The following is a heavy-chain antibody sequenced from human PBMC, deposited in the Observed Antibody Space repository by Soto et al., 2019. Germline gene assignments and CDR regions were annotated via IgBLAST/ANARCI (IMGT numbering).Heavy chain of an antibody. CDR3: AKDLRFVEWLPGGFHH. D-gene: IGHD3-3*01. CDR2: ISGSGGST. Sequence: GGSLRLSCAASGFTFSSYAMSWVRQAPGKGLEWVSAISGSGGSTYYADSVKGRFTISRDNSKNTLYLQMNSLRAEDTAVYYCAKDLRFVEWLPGGFHHWGQGTLVTVSS. CDR1: GFTFSSYA. J-gene: IGHJ1*01. V-gene: IGHV3-23*01.